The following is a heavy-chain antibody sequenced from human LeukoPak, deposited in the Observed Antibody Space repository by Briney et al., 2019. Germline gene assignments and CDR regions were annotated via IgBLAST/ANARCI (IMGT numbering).Heavy chain of an antibody. J-gene: IGHJ4*02. CDR2: ISSSSTTI. V-gene: IGHV3-48*01. Sequence: GGSLRLSCAASGFTFSTYSMNWVRQAPGKGLEWISYISSSSTTIYYADSVKGRFTISRDNAKNSLYLQMNSLRAEDTAVYYCAKSGLNRFDYWGQGTLVTVSS. D-gene: IGHD2-15*01. CDR1: GFTFSTYS. CDR3: AKSGLNRFDY.